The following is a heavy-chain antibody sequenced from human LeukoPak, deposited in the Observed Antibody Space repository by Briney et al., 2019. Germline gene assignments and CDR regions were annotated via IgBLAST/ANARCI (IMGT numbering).Heavy chain of an antibody. V-gene: IGHV1-18*04. CDR2: ISAYNGNT. D-gene: IGHD3-10*01. Sequence: ASVKVSCKASGYTFTSYYMHWVRQAPGQGLEWMGWISAYNGNTNYAQKLQGRVTMTTDTSTSTAYMELRSLRSDDTAVYYCARHINVLLWFGEFNYMDAWGKGTTVTVSS. J-gene: IGHJ6*03. CDR1: GYTFTSYY. CDR3: ARHINVLLWFGEFNYMDA.